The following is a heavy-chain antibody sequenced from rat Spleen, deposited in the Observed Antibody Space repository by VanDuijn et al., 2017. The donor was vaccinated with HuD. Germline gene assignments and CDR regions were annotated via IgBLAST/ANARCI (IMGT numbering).Heavy chain of an antibody. CDR2: ISSGGGGT. CDR3: VRHGYTRYYFDY. D-gene: IGHD1-9*01. V-gene: IGHV5-25*01. J-gene: IGHJ2*01. Sequence: EVQLVESDGGLVQPGRSLNLSCAASGFTFSDFFMAWVRQAPAKGLEWVAYISSGGGGTYYPDSVEGRFTISRDNAKSTLYLQMDSLRSEDTASYYCVRHGYTRYYFDYWGQGVMVTVSS. CDR1: GFTFSDFF.